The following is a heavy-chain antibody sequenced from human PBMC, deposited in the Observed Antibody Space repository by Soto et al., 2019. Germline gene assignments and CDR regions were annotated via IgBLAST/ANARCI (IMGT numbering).Heavy chain of an antibody. Sequence: PVGSLRLSCAASGFTFSSYAMSWVRQAPGKGLEWVSSLSSSGSSTYYAASVKGRFTISRDNSKNTLFLQMNSLRDEDTALYYCSTFEYTSSSVVSPWPRTFDSWGQGTLLTVSS. J-gene: IGHJ4*02. CDR1: GFTFSSYA. V-gene: IGHV3-23*01. CDR3: STFEYTSSSVVSPWPRTFDS. D-gene: IGHD6-6*01. CDR2: LSSSGSST.